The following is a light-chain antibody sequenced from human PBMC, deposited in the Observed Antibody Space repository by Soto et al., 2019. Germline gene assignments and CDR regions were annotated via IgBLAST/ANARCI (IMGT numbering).Light chain of an antibody. Sequence: EIVLTQSPGTLSLSPGERATLSCRASQSVSSSHLAWYQQKPGQAPRLLIYGASTRAPGIPDRFSGSGSGTDFTLTISRLEPEDFAVYYCQQYGTSPTWTFGQGTKVEIK. J-gene: IGKJ1*01. CDR3: QQYGTSPTWT. V-gene: IGKV3-20*01. CDR1: QSVSSSH. CDR2: GAS.